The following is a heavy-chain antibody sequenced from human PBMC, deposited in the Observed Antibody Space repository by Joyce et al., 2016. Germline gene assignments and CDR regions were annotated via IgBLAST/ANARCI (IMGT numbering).Heavy chain of an antibody. CDR3: ASDKARGMARPGRAPLVALDF. CDR2: ISCAASAT. J-gene: IGHJ4*02. Sequence: EVQVLESGGGLVQAGGSMRLYCAASGYHFNGYAMNWVGQSSGQGLVVVSSISCAASATCYAGTVNGRFAISSHTSPNTAYLQMDNLSVEHTARSFCASDKARGMARPGRAPLVALDFWGQGILVIVST. D-gene: IGHD1-26*01. V-gene: IGHV3-23*01. CDR1: GYHFNGYA.